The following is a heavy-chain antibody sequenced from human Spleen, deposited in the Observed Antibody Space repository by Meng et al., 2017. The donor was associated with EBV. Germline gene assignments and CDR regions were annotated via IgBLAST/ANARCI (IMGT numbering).Heavy chain of an antibody. V-gene: IGHV4-34*01. CDR2: SDHTGGT. Sequence: QGQLKQWGAGLLKPSETPSLTCAVYGESFSDNYWSWIRQSPGKGLEWIGESDHTGGTNYNPSLMSRVTISVDTSKNQFSLNLNSVTAADTAVYYCARGCSSTNCNSDFDYWGQGTLVTVSS. D-gene: IGHD2-2*01. CDR1: GESFSDNY. CDR3: ARGCSSTNCNSDFDY. J-gene: IGHJ4*02.